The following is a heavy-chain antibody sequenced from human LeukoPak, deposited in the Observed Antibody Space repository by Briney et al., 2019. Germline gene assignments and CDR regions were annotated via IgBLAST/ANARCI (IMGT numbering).Heavy chain of an antibody. V-gene: IGHV4-30-4*01. CDR2: IYYSGST. D-gene: IGHD3-3*01. CDR3: ARTWGGYYGSY. Sequence: PSETLSLTCAVSGASITSHPWNWIRQPPGKGLEWIGYIYYSGSTYYNPSLKSRVTISVDTSKNQFSLKLSSVTAADTAVYYCARTWGGYYGSYWGQGTLVTVSS. CDR1: GASITSHP. J-gene: IGHJ4*02.